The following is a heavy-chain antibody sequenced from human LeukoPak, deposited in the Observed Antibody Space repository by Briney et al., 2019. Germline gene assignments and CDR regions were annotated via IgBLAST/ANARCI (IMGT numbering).Heavy chain of an antibody. D-gene: IGHD3-16*02. V-gene: IGHV3-53*01. CDR3: ARDQMITFGGVIVHLGFDY. J-gene: IGHJ4*02. CDR1: GFTVSSNY. Sequence: GGSLRLSCAASGFTVSSNYMSWVRQAPGKGLEWVSVIYSGGRIYYADSVKGRFTISRDNSKNTVYLQMNSLRAEDTAVYYCARDQMITFGGVIVHLGFDYWGQGTLVTVSS. CDR2: IYSGGRI.